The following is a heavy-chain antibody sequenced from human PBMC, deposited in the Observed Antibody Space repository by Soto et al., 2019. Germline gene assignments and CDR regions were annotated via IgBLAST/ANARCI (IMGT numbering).Heavy chain of an antibody. V-gene: IGHV5-51*01. CDR3: ATGGVSTRTFDH. CDR2: MYPSDSDT. D-gene: IGHD3-3*01. J-gene: IGHJ4*02. Sequence: PXESLKISHEGSGYNFSGYLVAWVRQMPGKGLDLMGIMYPSDSDTRYRPSFQGQVTISADKSISSAYLQWSSLRASDTAMYYCATGGVSTRTFDHWGQGTPVTVSS. CDR1: GYNFSGYL.